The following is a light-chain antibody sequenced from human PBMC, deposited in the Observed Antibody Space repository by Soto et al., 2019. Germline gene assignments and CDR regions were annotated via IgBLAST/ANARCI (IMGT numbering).Light chain of an antibody. Sequence: EIVLTQSPATLSLSPGERATLSCRASQSVSSFLAWYQQKPGQAPRLLIYDASNRATGIPARFSGSGSGTDFTLTINSLQSEDFAVYYCQKYNNWPLTFGGGTKVEI. CDR3: QKYNNWPLT. V-gene: IGKV3-11*01. J-gene: IGKJ4*01. CDR1: QSVSSF. CDR2: DAS.